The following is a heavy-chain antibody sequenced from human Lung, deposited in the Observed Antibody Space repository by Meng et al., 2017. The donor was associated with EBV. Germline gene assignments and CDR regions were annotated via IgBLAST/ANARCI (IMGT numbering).Heavy chain of an antibody. Sequence: QEQLQQPGPGLVNPSQTPSVTSAISGDSVSSNSAAWNWIRQSPSRGLEWLGRTYYRSKYYNDYALSVKSRITINPDTSKNQFSLQLNSVTPEDTAIYYCARDWGDVRGGFDFWGQGTLVTVSS. D-gene: IGHD3-10*02. CDR1: GDSVSSNSAA. CDR2: TYYRSKYYN. J-gene: IGHJ4*02. V-gene: IGHV6-1*01. CDR3: ARDWGDVRGGFDF.